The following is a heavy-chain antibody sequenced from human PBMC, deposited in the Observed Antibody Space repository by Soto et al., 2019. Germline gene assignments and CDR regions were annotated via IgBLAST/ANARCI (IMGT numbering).Heavy chain of an antibody. J-gene: IGHJ6*02. V-gene: IGHV2-5*02. CDR1: GFSLSTSGVG. CDR2: IYWDDDK. CDR3: AHRDTTMYYDYGMAV. Sequence: QITLKESGPTLVKPTQTLTLTCTFSGFSLSTSGVGVGWIRQPPGKALEWLALIYWDDDKRYSPSLKSRLTIPKDHSKNQVVLTMTNMDPVDTATYYCAHRDTTMYYDYGMAVWGQGTTVTVSS. D-gene: IGHD5-18*01.